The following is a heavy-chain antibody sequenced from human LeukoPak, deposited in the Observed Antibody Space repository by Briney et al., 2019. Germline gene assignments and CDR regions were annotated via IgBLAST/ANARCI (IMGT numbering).Heavy chain of an antibody. V-gene: IGHV4-34*01. CDR3: ARHSGDDYCSSTSCYRGAEAFDI. CDR2: INHSGST. D-gene: IGHD2-2*02. Sequence: SETLSLTCAVYGGSFSGYYWSWIRQPPGKGLEWIGEINHSGSTNYNPSLKSRVTISVDTSKNQFSLKLSSVTAADTAVYYCARHSGDDYCSSTSCYRGAEAFDIWGQGTMVTVSS. CDR1: GGSFSGYY. J-gene: IGHJ3*02.